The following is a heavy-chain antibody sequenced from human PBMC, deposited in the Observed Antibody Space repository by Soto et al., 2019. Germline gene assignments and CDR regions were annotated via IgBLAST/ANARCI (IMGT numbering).Heavy chain of an antibody. CDR2: IIPIFGTA. Sequence: QVQLVQSGAEVKKPGSSVKVSCKASGGTFSSYAISWVRQAPGQGLEWMGGIIPIFGTANYAQKFQGRVTIPADESTSPAYMELSSLRSEDTAVYYCARGWYSGSYYELDYWGQGTLVTVSS. CDR3: ARGWYSGSYYELDY. V-gene: IGHV1-69*12. J-gene: IGHJ4*02. CDR1: GGTFSSYA. D-gene: IGHD1-26*01.